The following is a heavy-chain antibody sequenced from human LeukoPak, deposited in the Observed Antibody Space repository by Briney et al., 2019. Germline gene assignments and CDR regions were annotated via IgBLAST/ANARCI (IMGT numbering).Heavy chain of an antibody. D-gene: IGHD1-26*01. V-gene: IGHV3-23*01. CDR1: GFTFSSYA. CDR2: ISGSGGST. CDR3: AKDRRGLKYYYYGMDV. J-gene: IGHJ6*02. Sequence: GGSLRLSCAASGFTFSSYAMSWVRQAPGKGLEWVSAISGSGGSTYYADSVKGRFTISRDNSKNTLYLQMNSLRAEDTAVYYCAKDRRGLKYYYYGMDVWGQGTTVTVSS.